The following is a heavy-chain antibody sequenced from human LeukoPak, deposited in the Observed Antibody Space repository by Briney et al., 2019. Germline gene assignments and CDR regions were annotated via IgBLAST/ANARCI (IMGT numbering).Heavy chain of an antibody. V-gene: IGHV4-4*07. CDR3: AREWRKVRGVSLSYYYYYMDV. J-gene: IGHJ6*03. D-gene: IGHD3-10*01. CDR1: GGSISSYY. Sequence: SETLSLTCTVSGGSISSYYWSWIRQPAGKGLEWIGRIYTSGSTNYNPSLKSRVTMSVDTSKNQFSLKLSSVTAADTAVYYCAREWRKVRGVSLSYYYYYMDVWGKGTTVTISS. CDR2: IYTSGST.